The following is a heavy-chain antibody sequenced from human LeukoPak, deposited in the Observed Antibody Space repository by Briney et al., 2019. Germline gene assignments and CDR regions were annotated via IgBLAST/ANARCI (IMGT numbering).Heavy chain of an antibody. J-gene: IGHJ3*02. CDR2: ISGSGGST. Sequence: GGSLRLSCAASGFTFSSYAMGWVRQAPGKGLEWVSAISGSGGSTYYADSVKGRFTISRDNSKNTLYLQMNSLRAEDTAVYYCAKDRANILTGYYYEGRRRSDAFDIWGQGTMVTVSS. D-gene: IGHD3-9*01. CDR1: GFTFSSYA. V-gene: IGHV3-23*01. CDR3: AKDRANILTGYYYEGRRRSDAFDI.